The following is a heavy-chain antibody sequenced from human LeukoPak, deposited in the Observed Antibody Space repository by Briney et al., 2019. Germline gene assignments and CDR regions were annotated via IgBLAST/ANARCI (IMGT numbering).Heavy chain of an antibody. Sequence: PSETLSLTCTVSGASISSHYWSWIRQPPGKGLEWIGSIYYSGSTYYNPSLKSRVTISVDTSKNQFSLKLSSVTAADTAVYYCARRAVDIVVVPAAIGFNYWGQGTLVTVSS. CDR3: ARRAVDIVVVPAAIGFNY. J-gene: IGHJ4*02. V-gene: IGHV4-59*05. D-gene: IGHD2-2*03. CDR1: GASISSHY. CDR2: IYYSGST.